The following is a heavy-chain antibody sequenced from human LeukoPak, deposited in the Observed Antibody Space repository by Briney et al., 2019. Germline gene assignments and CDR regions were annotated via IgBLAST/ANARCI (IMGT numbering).Heavy chain of an antibody. CDR1: GFTFSSYS. CDR3: ARVALVPHPYYYYYMDV. V-gene: IGHV3-48*04. Sequence: GGSLRLSCAASGFTFSSYSMNWVRQAPGKGLEWVSYISSSGRTIYYADSVKGRFTISRDNAKNSLYVQMNSLRAEDTAVYYCARVALVPHPYYYYYMDVWGKGTTVTVSS. CDR2: ISSSGRTI. D-gene: IGHD6-13*01. J-gene: IGHJ6*03.